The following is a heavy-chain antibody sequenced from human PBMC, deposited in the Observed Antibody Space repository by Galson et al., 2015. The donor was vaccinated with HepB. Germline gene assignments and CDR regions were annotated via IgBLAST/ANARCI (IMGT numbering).Heavy chain of an antibody. CDR1: GGSFSGYY. Sequence: AVYGGSFSGYYWSWIRQPPGKGLEWIGEIYYSGSTYYNPSLKSRVTISVDTSKNQFSLKLSSVTAADTAVYYCARPGEAVAAAHSPYFDYWGQGTLVTVSS. V-gene: IGHV4-34*01. D-gene: IGHD6-19*01. J-gene: IGHJ4*02. CDR3: ARPGEAVAAAHSPYFDY. CDR2: IYYSGST.